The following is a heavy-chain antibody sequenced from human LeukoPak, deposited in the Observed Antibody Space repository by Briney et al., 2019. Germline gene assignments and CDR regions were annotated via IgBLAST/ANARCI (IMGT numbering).Heavy chain of an antibody. Sequence: SVKVSCKASGGTFSSYAISWVRQAPGQGLEWMGGIIPIFGTANYAQKFQGRVTIAADESTSTAYMELSSLRSEDTAVYYCAREKYYYYGSGSFSYFDYWGQGTLVTVSS. CDR2: IIPIFGTA. J-gene: IGHJ4*02. CDR1: GGTFSSYA. V-gene: IGHV1-69*13. CDR3: AREKYYYYGSGSFSYFDY. D-gene: IGHD3-10*01.